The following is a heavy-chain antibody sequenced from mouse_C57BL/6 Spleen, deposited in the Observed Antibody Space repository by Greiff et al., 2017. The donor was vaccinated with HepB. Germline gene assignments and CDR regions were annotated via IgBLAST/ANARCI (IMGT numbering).Heavy chain of an antibody. D-gene: IGHD4-1*01. CDR2: IHPNSGST. J-gene: IGHJ2*01. V-gene: IGHV1-64*01. CDR3: ARPGTGYFDY. Sequence: QVQLKQPGAELVKPGASVKLSCKASGYTFTSYWMHWVKQRPGQGLEWIGMIHPNSGSTNYNEKFKSKATLTVDKSSSTAYMQLSSLTSEDSAVYYCARPGTGYFDYWGQGTTLTVSS. CDR1: GYTFTSYW.